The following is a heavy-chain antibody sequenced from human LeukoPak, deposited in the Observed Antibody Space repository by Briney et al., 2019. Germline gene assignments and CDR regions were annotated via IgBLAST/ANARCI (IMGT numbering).Heavy chain of an antibody. J-gene: IGHJ4*02. CDR2: INHSGST. Sequence: PSETLSLTCAVYGGSFSGYYWSWIRQPPGKGLEWIGEINHSGSTNYNPSLKSRVTISVDTSKNQFSLKLSSVTAADTAVYYCARLSSSWWSAHYFDYWGQGTLVTVSS. V-gene: IGHV4-34*01. CDR1: GGSFSGYY. CDR3: ARLSSSWWSAHYFDY. D-gene: IGHD6-13*01.